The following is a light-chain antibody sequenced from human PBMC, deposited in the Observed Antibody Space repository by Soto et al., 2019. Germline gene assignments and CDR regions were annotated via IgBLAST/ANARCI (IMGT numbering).Light chain of an antibody. Sequence: EIVLTPSPGTLSLSLGKRATVSCRASQSVGSNYLAWYQRKPGQAPRLLIYGASSRATGIPDRFSGSGSGTDFTLTISRLEPEDFSVYYCQQYATTPFTFGPGTKVDIK. CDR3: QQYATTPFT. V-gene: IGKV3-20*01. J-gene: IGKJ3*01. CDR2: GAS. CDR1: QSVGSNY.